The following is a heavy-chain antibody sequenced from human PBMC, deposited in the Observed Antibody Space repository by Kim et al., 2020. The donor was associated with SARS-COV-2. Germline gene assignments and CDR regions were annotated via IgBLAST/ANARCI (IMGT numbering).Heavy chain of an antibody. Sequence: SLKSRVTISVDTSKNQFSLKLSSGTAADTAVYYCARFRQSVVPAAMYFDYWGQGTLVTVSS. J-gene: IGHJ4*02. V-gene: IGHV4-30-2*05. D-gene: IGHD2-2*01. CDR3: ARFRQSVVPAAMYFDY.